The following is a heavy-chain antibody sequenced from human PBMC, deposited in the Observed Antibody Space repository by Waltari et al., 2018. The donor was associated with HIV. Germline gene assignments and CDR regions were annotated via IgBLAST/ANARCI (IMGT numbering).Heavy chain of an antibody. CDR3: ARDRYLGYYGMDV. V-gene: IGHV4-38-2*02. CDR2: IYHSGST. D-gene: IGHD2-2*02. J-gene: IGHJ6*02. CDR1: GYSISSGYY. Sequence: QVQLQESGPGLVKPSETLSLTCTVSGYSISSGYYWGWIRQPPGKGLEWIGSIYHSGSTYYNPSLKSRVTISVDTSKNQFSLKLSSVTAADTAVYYCARDRYLGYYGMDVWGQGTTVTVSS.